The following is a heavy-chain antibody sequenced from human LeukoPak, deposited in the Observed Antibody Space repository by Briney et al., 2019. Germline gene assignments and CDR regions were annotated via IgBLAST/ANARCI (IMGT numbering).Heavy chain of an antibody. CDR1: GYSISSGYY. J-gene: IGHJ4*02. Sequence: SETLSLTCTVSGYSISSGYYWGWIRQPPGKGLEWIGSIYHSGSTYYNPSLKSRVTISVDTSKNQFSLKLSSVTAADTAVYYCARDARDGYNYNYFDYWGQGTLVTVSS. V-gene: IGHV4-38-2*02. D-gene: IGHD5-24*01. CDR2: IYHSGST. CDR3: ARDARDGYNYNYFDY.